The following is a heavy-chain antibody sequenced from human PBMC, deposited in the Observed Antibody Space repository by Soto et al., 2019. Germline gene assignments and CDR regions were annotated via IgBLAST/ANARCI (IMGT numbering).Heavy chain of an antibody. CDR1: GFAFSDYT. V-gene: IGHV3-23*01. CDR3: ARHGSLTHYYYYGMDV. Sequence: GGSLRLSCSASGFAFSDYTMGWVRLTPGKGLEWVSTIFSRFFTGSDNTAYADSVTGRFTISRDNSKNMLYLQMNSLRAEDTAVYYCARHGSLTHYYYYGMDVWGQGTTVTVSS. CDR2: IFSRFFTGSDNT. J-gene: IGHJ6*02.